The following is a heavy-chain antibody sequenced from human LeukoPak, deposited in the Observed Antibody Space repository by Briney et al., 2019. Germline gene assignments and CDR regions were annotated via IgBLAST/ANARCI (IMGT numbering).Heavy chain of an antibody. J-gene: IGHJ6*02. Sequence: PSETLSLTCAVYGGSFSGYYWSWIRQPPGKGLEWIGEINHSGSTNYSPSLKSRVTISVDTSKNQFSLKLSSVTAADTAVYYCARTSSSWSIGGYYYGMDVWGQGTTVTVSS. CDR1: GGSFSGYY. V-gene: IGHV4-34*01. CDR3: ARTSSSWSIGGYYYGMDV. CDR2: INHSGST. D-gene: IGHD6-13*01.